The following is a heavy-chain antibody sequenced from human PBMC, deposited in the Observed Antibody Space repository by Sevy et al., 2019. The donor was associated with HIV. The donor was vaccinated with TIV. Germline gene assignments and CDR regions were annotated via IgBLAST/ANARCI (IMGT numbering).Heavy chain of an antibody. CDR3: AFPRTGTTEGGPSAFDH. V-gene: IGHV3-23*01. Sequence: GGSLRLSCAASGFTFSSYDMSWVRQAPGKGLEWVSAISGSGGSTYYADSVKGRFTISRDNSKNTLYLQMNSLRTEDTAVYYCAFPRTGTTEGGPSAFDHWGQGTLVTVSS. CDR2: ISGSGGST. J-gene: IGHJ4*02. D-gene: IGHD1-1*01. CDR1: GFTFSSYD.